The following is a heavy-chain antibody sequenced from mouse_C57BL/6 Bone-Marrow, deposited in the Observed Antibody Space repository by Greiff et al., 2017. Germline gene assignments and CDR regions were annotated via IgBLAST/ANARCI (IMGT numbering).Heavy chain of an antibody. J-gene: IGHJ4*01. CDR1: GYAFSSSW. CDR3: AYYDYVDGDAMDY. D-gene: IGHD2-4*01. V-gene: IGHV1-82*01. Sequence: VQLQESGPELVKPGASVKISCKASGYAFSSSWMNWVKQRPGKGLEWIGRIYPGDGDTNYNGKFKGKATLTAKTSSSTAYMRLSSLTSEDSAVYFCAYYDYVDGDAMDYWGQGTSVTVSS. CDR2: IYPGDGDT.